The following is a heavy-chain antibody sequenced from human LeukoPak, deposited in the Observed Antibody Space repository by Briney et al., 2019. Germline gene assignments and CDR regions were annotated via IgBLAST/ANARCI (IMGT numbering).Heavy chain of an antibody. J-gene: IGHJ4*02. CDR3: AKVLRGYGDPALDY. V-gene: IGHV3-30*02. Sequence: HPGGSLRLSCAASGFTFSSYGMHWVRQAPGKGLEWVAVIWYDGSNKYYADSVKGRFTISRDNSKNTLYLQMNSLRAEDTAVYYCAKVLRGYGDPALDYWGQGTLVTVSS. D-gene: IGHD4-17*01. CDR2: IWYDGSNK. CDR1: GFTFSSYG.